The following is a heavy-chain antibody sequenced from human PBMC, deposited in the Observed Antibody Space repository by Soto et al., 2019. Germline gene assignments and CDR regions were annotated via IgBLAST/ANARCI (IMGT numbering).Heavy chain of an antibody. CDR3: ARVGLPPVYYYDSSGYHAFDI. V-gene: IGHV1-18*01. D-gene: IGHD3-22*01. CDR2: ISAYNGNT. CDR1: GYTFTSYG. Sequence: QVQLVQSGAEVKKPGASVKVSCKASGYTFTSYGISWVRQAPGQGLEWMGWISAYNGNTNYAQKLQGRVTMTTDTSTSPAYMELRSLRSDDTAVYYCARVGLPPVYYYDSSGYHAFDIWGQGTMVTVSS. J-gene: IGHJ3*02.